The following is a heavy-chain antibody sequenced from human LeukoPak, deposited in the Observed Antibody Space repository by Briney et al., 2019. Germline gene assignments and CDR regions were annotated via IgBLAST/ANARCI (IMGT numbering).Heavy chain of an antibody. D-gene: IGHD6-19*01. CDR2: IFTTGST. CDR3: ARGKSGRAVAGTHYYYYMDV. V-gene: IGHV4-4*07. Sequence: SETLSLTCTVSGGSIGNFYWNWIRQPAGKGLEWIGRIFTTGSTNYNPSLKSRVTISVDTSKNQLSLKLRSVTAADTAVYYCARGKSGRAVAGTHYYYYMDVWGKGTTVTVSS. J-gene: IGHJ6*03. CDR1: GGSIGNFY.